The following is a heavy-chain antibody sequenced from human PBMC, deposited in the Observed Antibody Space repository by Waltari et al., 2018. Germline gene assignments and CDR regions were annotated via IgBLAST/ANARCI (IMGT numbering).Heavy chain of an antibody. J-gene: IGHJ3*02. V-gene: IGHV4-39*07. CDR2: IHYIGDT. Sequence: QLQLQESRPGLVEPSETLSLTCTASGDSLSNNNYYWGWIRQPRGTGLQWIGSIHYIGDTYYSSSLKSRVIIAVDTSNNQFSLRLTSVTAADTAIYFCARNQRGWFDAFDIWGQGTAVTVSS. D-gene: IGHD6-19*01. CDR1: GDSLSNNNYY. CDR3: ARNQRGWFDAFDI.